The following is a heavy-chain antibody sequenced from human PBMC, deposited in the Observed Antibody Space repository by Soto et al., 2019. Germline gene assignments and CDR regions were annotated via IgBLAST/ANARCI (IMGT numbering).Heavy chain of an antibody. CDR1: VDSMNNYY. D-gene: IGHD6-13*01. V-gene: IGHV4-59*01. Sequence: SETLFLTCTVSVDSMNNYYWSWIRQPPANTLERTGYIFYTGSTTYTPPLESRVTTSVDTSKNQFSLNLSSVSAADTAVYFCAKYRRTAAEGYTLDYWGRGTLVTASS. J-gene: IGHJ4*02. CDR2: IFYTGST. CDR3: AKYRRTAAEGYTLDY.